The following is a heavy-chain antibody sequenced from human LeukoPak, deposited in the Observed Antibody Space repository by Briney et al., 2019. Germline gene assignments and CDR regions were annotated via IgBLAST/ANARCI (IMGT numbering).Heavy chain of an antibody. CDR2: IYYSGST. Sequence: PSETLSLTCTVSGGSISSYYWSWIRQPPGKGLEWIGYIYYSGSTYYNPSLKSRVTISVDTSKNQFSLKLSSVTAADTAVYYCARDLDDGDIFDYWGQGTLVTVSS. CDR1: GGSISSYY. D-gene: IGHD4-17*01. CDR3: ARDLDDGDIFDY. J-gene: IGHJ4*02. V-gene: IGHV4-59*12.